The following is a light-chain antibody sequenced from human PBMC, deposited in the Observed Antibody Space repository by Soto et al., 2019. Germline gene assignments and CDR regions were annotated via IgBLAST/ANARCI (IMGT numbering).Light chain of an antibody. Sequence: ELGMTQSPATLSVSPGERATLSCRASQSVSSNLAWYQQKPGQAPRLLLYGASTRATGIPASFSGSGSGTEYTLTISSLQSEDFAVYYCQQYNNWWRFGRGTKGDIK. V-gene: IGKV3-15*01. CDR1: QSVSSN. J-gene: IGKJ1*01. CDR2: GAS. CDR3: QQYNNWWR.